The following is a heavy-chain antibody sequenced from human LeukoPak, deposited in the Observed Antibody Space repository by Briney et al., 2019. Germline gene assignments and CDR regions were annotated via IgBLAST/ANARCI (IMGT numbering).Heavy chain of an antibody. CDR2: ISSSSSTI. CDR1: GFTFSSYS. D-gene: IGHD3-3*01. Sequence: GGSLRLSCAASGFTFSSYSMNWVRQAPGKGLEWVSYISSSSSTIYYADSVKGRFTISRDNAKNSLYLQMNSLRAKDTAVYYCARDTPVPIFGVVIIGDDAFDIWGQGTMVTVSS. V-gene: IGHV3-48*01. CDR3: ARDTPVPIFGVVIIGDDAFDI. J-gene: IGHJ3*02.